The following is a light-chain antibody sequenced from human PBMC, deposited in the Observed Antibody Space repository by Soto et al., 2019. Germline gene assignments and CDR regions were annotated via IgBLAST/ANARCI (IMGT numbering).Light chain of an antibody. V-gene: IGKV3-15*01. CDR1: QSVTSSY. CDR3: QQYNNWLGT. CDR2: GAS. J-gene: IGKJ1*01. Sequence: EIVLTHSPGTLSLSPGERATLSCRASQSVTSSYFAWYQQRPGQAPRLLIYGASTRATGIPARFSGSGSGTEFTLTISSLQSEDFAVYYCQQYNNWLGTFGQGTKVDIK.